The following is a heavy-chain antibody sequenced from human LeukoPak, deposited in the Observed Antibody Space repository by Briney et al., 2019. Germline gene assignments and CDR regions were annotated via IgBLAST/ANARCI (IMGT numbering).Heavy chain of an antibody. Sequence: ASVKVSCKASGYTFTGYYMHWVRQAPGQGLEGMGWINPNSGGTNYAQKFRGRVTMTRDTSISTAYMELSRLRSDDTAVYYCARDTAMVRPSKNYGMDVWGQGTTVTVSS. J-gene: IGHJ6*02. CDR3: ARDTAMVRPSKNYGMDV. CDR1: GYTFTGYY. D-gene: IGHD5-18*01. CDR2: INPNSGGT. V-gene: IGHV1-2*02.